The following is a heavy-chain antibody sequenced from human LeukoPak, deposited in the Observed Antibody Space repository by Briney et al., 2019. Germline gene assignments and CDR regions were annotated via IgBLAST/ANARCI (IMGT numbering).Heavy chain of an antibody. J-gene: IGHJ5*02. Sequence: GASVKVSCKASGGTFSSYAISWVRQAPGQGLEWMGRIIPILGIANYAQKFQGRVTITADKSTSTAYMELSSLRSDDTAVYYCARAPYCSSTSCYVAVTPWFDPWGQGTLVTVSS. CDR1: GGTFSSYA. V-gene: IGHV1-69*04. D-gene: IGHD2-2*01. CDR3: ARAPYCSSTSCYVAVTPWFDP. CDR2: IIPILGIA.